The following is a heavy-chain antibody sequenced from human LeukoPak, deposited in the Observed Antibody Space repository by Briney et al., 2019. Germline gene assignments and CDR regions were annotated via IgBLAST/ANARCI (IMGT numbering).Heavy chain of an antibody. D-gene: IGHD3-10*01. V-gene: IGHV4-59*04. Sequence: SETLSLTCTVSGGSISSYYWSWIRQPAGKGLEWIGNIFYSGGTYYSPSLTSRVTISLDTSRNQFSLRLNSVTAADTAVYYCAKSNGYGLVDIWGKGTTVTISS. J-gene: IGHJ6*04. CDR3: AKSNGYGLVDI. CDR1: GGSISSYY. CDR2: IFYSGGT.